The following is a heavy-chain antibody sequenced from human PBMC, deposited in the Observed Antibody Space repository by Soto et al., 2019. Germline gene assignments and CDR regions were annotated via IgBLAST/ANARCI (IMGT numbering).Heavy chain of an antibody. J-gene: IGHJ4*02. Sequence: SETLSLTCTVSGGSMSSGIYYWNWIRQPPGKGLEWIGLIYNSGSTNYNPSLKSRVTISLDTSKTQFSLTLNSVTAADTAVYYCAREFAYWGQGILVTVSS. V-gene: IGHV4-61*01. CDR3: AREFAY. CDR2: IYNSGST. CDR1: GGSMSSGIYY.